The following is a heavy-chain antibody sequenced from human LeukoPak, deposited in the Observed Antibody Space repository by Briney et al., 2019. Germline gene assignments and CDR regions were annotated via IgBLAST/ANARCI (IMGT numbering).Heavy chain of an antibody. D-gene: IGHD5-18*01. Sequence: GGSLRLSCAASGFTFSSYSMSWVRQAPGKGLEWVSSISSSSSYIYYADSVKGRFTISRDNAKNSLYLQMNSLRAEDTAVYYCARVGGYSYGPGAFDIWGQGTMVTVSS. V-gene: IGHV3-21*01. J-gene: IGHJ3*02. CDR3: ARVGGYSYGPGAFDI. CDR2: ISSSSSYI. CDR1: GFTFSSYS.